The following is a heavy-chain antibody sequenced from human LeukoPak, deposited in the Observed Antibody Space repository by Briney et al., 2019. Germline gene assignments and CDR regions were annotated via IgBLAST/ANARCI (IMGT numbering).Heavy chain of an antibody. D-gene: IGHD6-6*01. V-gene: IGHV4-61*02. CDR1: GGSISSSSYY. J-gene: IGHJ3*02. CDR3: ASYSSSTGDAFDI. Sequence: SSETLSLTCTVSGGSISSSSYYWSWIRQPAGKGLEWIGRIYTSGSTNYNPSLKSRVTISLDTSKNQFSLKLSSVTAADTAVYYCASYSSSTGDAFDIWGQGTMVTVSS. CDR2: IYTSGST.